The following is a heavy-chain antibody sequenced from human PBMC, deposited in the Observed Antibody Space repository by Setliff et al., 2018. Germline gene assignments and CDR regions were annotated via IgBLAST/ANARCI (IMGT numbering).Heavy chain of an antibody. V-gene: IGHV3-7*01. CDR2: IKEDGSEK. J-gene: IGHJ4*02. D-gene: IGHD2-2*01. Sequence: PGGSLRLSCAASGFTFSNSWMNWVRRAPGKGLEWVANIKEDGSEKYYVDSVKGRFTISRDNAKNTLYLQMNSLRAEDTAVYYCARAHSSTLSVHDYWGQGTLVTVSS. CDR1: GFTFSNSW. CDR3: ARAHSSTLSVHDY.